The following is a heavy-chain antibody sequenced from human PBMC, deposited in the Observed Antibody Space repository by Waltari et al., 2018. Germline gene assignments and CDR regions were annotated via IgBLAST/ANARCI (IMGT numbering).Heavy chain of an antibody. CDR1: GYTFTSYD. D-gene: IGHD6-6*01. CDR3: ARGLVPPDY. CDR2: RNPNGGRT. J-gene: IGHJ4*02. Sequence: QVQLVQSGAEVKKPGASVKVSCKASGYTFTSYDINWVRQATGQGLEWMGWRNPNGGRTGHAKKCQGRVCRSRNTAISTAYMELGSLRSEDTAVYYCARGLVPPDYWGQGPLVTVSS. V-gene: IGHV1-8*01.